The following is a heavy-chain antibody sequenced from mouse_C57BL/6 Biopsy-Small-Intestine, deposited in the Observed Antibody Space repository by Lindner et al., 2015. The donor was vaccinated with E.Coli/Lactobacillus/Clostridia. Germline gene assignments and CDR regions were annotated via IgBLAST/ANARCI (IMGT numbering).Heavy chain of an antibody. J-gene: IGHJ3*01. CDR3: VFSSGRWAFHI. CDR2: INPGGGSI. V-gene: IGHV1-64*01. Sequence: SVKVSCKASGHTFTSHHLHWVRQAPGQGLEWMGMINPGGGSIGYAQKFQGRVTMTRDTSTSTVYMELSSLRAEDTAVYHCVFSSGRWAFHIWGQGTMVTVSS. D-gene: IGHD6-1*01. CDR1: GHTFTSHH.